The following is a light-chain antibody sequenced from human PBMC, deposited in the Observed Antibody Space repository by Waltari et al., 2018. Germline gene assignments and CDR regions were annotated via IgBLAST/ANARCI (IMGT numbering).Light chain of an antibody. J-gene: IGLJ3*02. CDR2: VDSEGSH. CDR3: QTGGHGTWV. V-gene: IGLV4-69*01. CDR1: GGRSNDL. Sequence: QLVLTQSPSASASLGASVKTTCTLSGGRSNDLIAWHQQQPEKGPRFSMKVDSEGSHSRGDEIPVRFSGSSAGAERYLIIASLQSEYEADYYCQTGGHGTWVFGGGTKLTVL.